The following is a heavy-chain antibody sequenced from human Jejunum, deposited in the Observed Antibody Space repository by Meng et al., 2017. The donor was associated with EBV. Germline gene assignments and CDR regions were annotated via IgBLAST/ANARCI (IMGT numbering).Heavy chain of an antibody. CDR3: ATGDDYGNSNFDY. CDR1: GYRFNSYA. Sequence: QVQVVQSGAEVKKPRASVKVSCKASGYRFNSYARHCVRQAPGQRLEWMGWINIGNGNTKYSQKFHGRLTISRDTSANTAYLELSSLTSEDTAIYYCATGDDYGNSNFDYWGQGTLVTVSS. J-gene: IGHJ4*02. CDR2: INIGNGNT. D-gene: IGHD2/OR15-2a*01. V-gene: IGHV1-3*04.